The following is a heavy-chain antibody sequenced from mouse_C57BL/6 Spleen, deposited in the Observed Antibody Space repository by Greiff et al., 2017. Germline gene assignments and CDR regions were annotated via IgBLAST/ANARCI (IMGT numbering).Heavy chain of an antibody. Sequence: EVMLVESGGDLVKPGGSLKLSCAASGFTFSSYGMSWVRPTPDKRLEWVATISSGGSYTYYPDSVKGRFTISRDNAKHTLYLQMSSLKSEDTAMYYCARDYDDYDEAYWGQGTLVTVSA. CDR3: ARDYDDYDEAY. J-gene: IGHJ3*01. CDR2: ISSGGSYT. CDR1: GFTFSSYG. V-gene: IGHV5-6*01. D-gene: IGHD2-4*01.